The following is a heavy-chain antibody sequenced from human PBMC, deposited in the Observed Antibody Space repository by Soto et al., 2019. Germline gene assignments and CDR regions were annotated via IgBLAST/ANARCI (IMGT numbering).Heavy chain of an antibody. Sequence: QVQLQQWGAGLLKPSETLSLTCAVYGGSFSGYYWSWIRQPPGKGLEWIGEINHSGSTNYNPSLKSRVTISVDTSKNKFSLKLSSVTAADTAVYYCARGILYGDPEDYWGQGTLVTVSS. CDR2: INHSGST. V-gene: IGHV4-34*01. CDR3: ARGILYGDPEDY. D-gene: IGHD4-17*01. CDR1: GGSFSGYY. J-gene: IGHJ4*02.